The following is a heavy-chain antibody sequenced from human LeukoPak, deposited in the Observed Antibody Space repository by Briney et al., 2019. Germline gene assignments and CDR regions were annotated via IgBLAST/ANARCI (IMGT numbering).Heavy chain of an antibody. Sequence: GGSLRLSCAASGFTFSSYAMSWVRQAPGKGLEWVAVISYDGSNKYYADSVKGRFTISRDNSKNTLYLQMNSLRAEDTAVYYCARSTMVRGVTQYYFDYWGQGTLVTVSS. D-gene: IGHD3-10*01. CDR2: ISYDGSNK. CDR1: GFTFSSYA. J-gene: IGHJ4*02. V-gene: IGHV3-30-3*01. CDR3: ARSTMVRGVTQYYFDY.